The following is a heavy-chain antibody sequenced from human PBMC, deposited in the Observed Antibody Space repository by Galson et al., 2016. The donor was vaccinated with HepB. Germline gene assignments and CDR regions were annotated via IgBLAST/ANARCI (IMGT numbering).Heavy chain of an antibody. CDR1: GXXFSXXX. Sequence: SLXXXCAASGXXFSXXXMNXXXQAXXKGLXXIAXXSRSAHXXYYADXLKGRFAISRDDAKNSLSLQLSSLRVDDAAVYSXARGKXGSGWMXGYWGQGSXVT. CDR2: XSRSAHXX. CDR3: ARGKXGSGWMXGY. J-gene: IGHJ4*02. D-gene: IGHD6-19*01. V-gene: IGHV3-48*03.